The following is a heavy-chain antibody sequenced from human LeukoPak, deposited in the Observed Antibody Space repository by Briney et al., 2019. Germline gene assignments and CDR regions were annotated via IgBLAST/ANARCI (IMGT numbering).Heavy chain of an antibody. CDR1: GGSFSGYY. J-gene: IGHJ6*02. D-gene: IGHD1-26*01. CDR2: INHSGST. Sequence: SETLSLTCAVYGGSFSGYYWSWIRQPPGKGLEWIGEINHSGSTNYNPSLKSRVTISVDTSKNQFSLKLSSVTAADAAVYYCASGAVLVGYYYGMDVWGQGTTVTVSS. V-gene: IGHV4-34*01. CDR3: ASGAVLVGYYYGMDV.